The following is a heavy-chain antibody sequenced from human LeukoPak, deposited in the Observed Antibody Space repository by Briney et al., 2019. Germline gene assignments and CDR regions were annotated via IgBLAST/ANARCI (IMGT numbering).Heavy chain of an antibody. CDR2: IYHSGST. CDR3: ARDPRRGYSYGYSPIDY. Sequence: SETLSLTCAVSGGSISSSNWWSWVRQPPGKGLEWIGEIYHSGSTNYNPSLKSRVTISVDTSKNQFSLKLSSVTAADTAVYYCARDPRRGYSYGYSPIDYWGQGTLVTVSS. CDR1: GGSISSSNW. D-gene: IGHD5-18*01. V-gene: IGHV4-4*02. J-gene: IGHJ4*02.